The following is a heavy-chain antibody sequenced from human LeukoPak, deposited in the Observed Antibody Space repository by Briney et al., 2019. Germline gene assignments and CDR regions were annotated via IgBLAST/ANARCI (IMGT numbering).Heavy chain of an antibody. V-gene: IGHV1-2*06. CDR3: ARDHAFDGDNWFDP. D-gene: IGHD3-10*01. Sequence: GASVKVSCKASGYTFTGYYMHWVRQAPGQGLEWMGRIYPHSGGTIYAQKFQSRVTMTRDTSISTAYMELSSLRSDDTAVYYCARDHAFDGDNWFDPWGQGTLVTVSS. CDR1: GYTFTGYY. J-gene: IGHJ5*02. CDR2: IYPHSGGT.